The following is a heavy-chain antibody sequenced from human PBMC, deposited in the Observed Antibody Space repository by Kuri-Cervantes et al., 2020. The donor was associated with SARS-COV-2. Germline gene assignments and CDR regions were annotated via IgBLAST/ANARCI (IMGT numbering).Heavy chain of an antibody. Sequence: ASVKVSCKASGYTFTGYYMHWVRQAPGQGLEWMGIINPSGGSTSYAQKFQGRVTMTRDTSTSTVYMELSSLRSEDTAVYYCARIDSLYLGRLRPQVYYGMDVWGQGTTVTVSS. V-gene: IGHV1-46*01. CDR1: GYTFTGYY. J-gene: IGHJ6*02. D-gene: IGHD2-2*02. CDR2: INPSGGST. CDR3: ARIDSLYLGRLRPQVYYGMDV.